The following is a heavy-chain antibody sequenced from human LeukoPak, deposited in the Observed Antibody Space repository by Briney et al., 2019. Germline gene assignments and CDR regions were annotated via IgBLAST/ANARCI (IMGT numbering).Heavy chain of an antibody. J-gene: IGHJ1*01. D-gene: IGHD4-17*01. CDR1: GFTFSNAW. CDR3: TTGEPGDFGFQH. Sequence: GGSLRLSCAASGFTFSNAWMSWVRQAPGKGLEWVGRIKSKTDGGTTDYAAPVKGRFTISRDDSKNTLYLQMNSLKTEDTAVYYRTTGEPGDFGFQHWGQGTLVTVSS. CDR2: IKSKTDGGTT. V-gene: IGHV3-15*01.